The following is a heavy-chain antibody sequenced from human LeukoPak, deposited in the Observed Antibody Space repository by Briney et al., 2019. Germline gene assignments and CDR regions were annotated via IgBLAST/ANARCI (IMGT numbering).Heavy chain of an antibody. CDR1: GFTFSSYA. J-gene: IGHJ4*02. D-gene: IGHD2-15*01. CDR2: ISYDGSNK. Sequence: GGSLRLSCAASGFTFSSYAMHWVRQAPGKGLEWVAVISYDGSNKYYADSVKGRFIISRDNSKNTLYLQMHSLRAEDTAVYYCAKDPDPRYCSGGGCFGYWGQGTLVTVSS. V-gene: IGHV3-30-3*01. CDR3: AKDPDPRYCSGGGCFGY.